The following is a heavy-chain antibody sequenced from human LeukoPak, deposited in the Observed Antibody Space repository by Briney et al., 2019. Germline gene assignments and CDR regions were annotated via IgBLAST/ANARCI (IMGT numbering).Heavy chain of an antibody. CDR1: GFTFSSYS. D-gene: IGHD3-9*01. CDR3: ARDRGYDILTGSFGY. J-gene: IGHJ4*02. Sequence: GGSLRLSCAASGFTFSSYSMNWVRHAPGKGLVWVSRINSDGSSTSYADSVKGRFTISRDNAKNTLYLQMNSLRAEDTAVYYCARDRGYDILTGSFGYWGQGTLVTVSS. V-gene: IGHV3-74*01. CDR2: INSDGSST.